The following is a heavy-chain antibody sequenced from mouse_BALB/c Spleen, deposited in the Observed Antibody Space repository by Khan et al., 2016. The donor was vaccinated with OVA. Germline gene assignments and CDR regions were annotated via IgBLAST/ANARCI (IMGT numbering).Heavy chain of an antibody. CDR3: AKFTPDYYSMDY. J-gene: IGHJ4*01. V-gene: IGHV2-3*01. Sequence: VELVESGPGLVAPSQSLSITCTVSGFSLTSYGVNWVRQPPGKGLEWLGVIWGDGSTNYHSTLKSRLIISKDNSKRQVFLTLNSLQTDDTDTYYCAKFTPDYYSMDYWGQGTSVTVSS. CDR1: GFSLTSYG. D-gene: IGHD1-1*01. CDR2: IWGDGST.